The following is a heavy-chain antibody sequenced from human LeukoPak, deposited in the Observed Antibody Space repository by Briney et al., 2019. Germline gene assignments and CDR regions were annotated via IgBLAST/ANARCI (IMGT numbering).Heavy chain of an antibody. CDR2: IGTAGDT. J-gene: IGHJ4*02. CDR3: ARGSEGMVRGVSDFDY. V-gene: IGHV3-13*01. CDR1: GFTFSSYD. Sequence: QAGGSLRLSCAASGFTFSSYDMHWVRQATGKGLEWVSAIGTAGDTYYPGSVKGRFTISRENAKNSLYLQMNSLRAGDTAVYYCARGSEGMVRGVSDFDYWGQGTLVTVSS. D-gene: IGHD3-10*01.